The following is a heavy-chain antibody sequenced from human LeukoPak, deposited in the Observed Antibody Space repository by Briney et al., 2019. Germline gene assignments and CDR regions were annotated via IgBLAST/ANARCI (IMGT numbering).Heavy chain of an antibody. V-gene: IGHV4-61*01. J-gene: IGHJ6*02. CDR2: IYYIGTT. CDR3: ARVPQESYCSGGTCYHHYYGMDV. Sequence: SETLSLTCTVPGGSVSSGRSYWSSIRPRPGKELEWLGYIYYIGTTNYNPSLNSRVTISVDTSKNQFSLKLSSVTATDTAVYHCARVPQESYCSGGTCYHHYYGMDVWGQGTTVTVSS. D-gene: IGHD2-15*01. CDR1: GGSVSSGRSY.